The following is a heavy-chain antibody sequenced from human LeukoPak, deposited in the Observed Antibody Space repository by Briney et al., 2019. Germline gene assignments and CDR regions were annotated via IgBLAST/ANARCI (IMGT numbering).Heavy chain of an antibody. Sequence: PSETLSLTCTVSGGSISSYYWTWIRQPPGKGLEWIGYIYYSGSTNYNPSLKSRVTISVDTSKNQFSLKLSSVTAADTAVYYCARQGIAARRSYYYGMDVWGQGTTVTVSS. D-gene: IGHD6-6*01. CDR2: IYYSGST. CDR3: ARQGIAARRSYYYGMDV. J-gene: IGHJ6*02. V-gene: IGHV4-59*08. CDR1: GGSISSYY.